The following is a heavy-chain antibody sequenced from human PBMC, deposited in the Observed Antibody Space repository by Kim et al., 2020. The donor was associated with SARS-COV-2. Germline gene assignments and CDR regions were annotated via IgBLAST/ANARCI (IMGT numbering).Heavy chain of an antibody. CDR2: ISYDGSNK. J-gene: IGHJ6*02. CDR1: GFTFSSYA. V-gene: IGHV3-30*04. D-gene: IGHD6-6*01. CDR3: ARDRVAAPAPPGYYYYGMDV. Sequence: GGSLRLSCAASGFTFSSYAMHWVRQAPGKGLEWVAVISYDGSNKYYADSVKGRFTISRDNSKNTLYLQMNSLRAEDTAVYYCARDRVAAPAPPGYYYYGMDVWGQGTTVTVSS.